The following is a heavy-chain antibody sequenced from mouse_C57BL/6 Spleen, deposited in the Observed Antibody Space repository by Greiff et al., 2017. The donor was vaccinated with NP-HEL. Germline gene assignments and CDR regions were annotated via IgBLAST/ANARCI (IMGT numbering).Heavy chain of an antibody. D-gene: IGHD2-5*01. J-gene: IGHJ4*01. V-gene: IGHV1-69*01. CDR2: IDPSDSYT. CDR3: ARYYSKGAMDY. Sequence: QQRPGQGLEWIGEIDPSDSYTNYNQKFKGKSTLTVDKSSSTAYMQLSSLTSEDSAVYYCARYYSKGAMDYWGQGTSVTVSS.